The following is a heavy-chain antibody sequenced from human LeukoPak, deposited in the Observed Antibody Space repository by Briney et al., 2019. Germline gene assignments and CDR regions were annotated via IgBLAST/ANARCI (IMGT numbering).Heavy chain of an antibody. J-gene: IGHJ5*02. CDR3: ANTIVGATSWFDP. CDR2: ISGSGGST. V-gene: IGHV3-23*01. CDR1: GFTFSSYA. Sequence: GGSLRLSCAASGFTFSSYAMSWVRQAPGKGLEWVSAISGSGGSTYYADSVKGRFTISRDNSKKTLYLQMNSLRAEDTAVYYCANTIVGATSWFDPWGQGTLVTVSS. D-gene: IGHD1-26*01.